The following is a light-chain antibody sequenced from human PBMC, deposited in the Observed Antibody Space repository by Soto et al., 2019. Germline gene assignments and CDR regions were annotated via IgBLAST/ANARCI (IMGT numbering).Light chain of an antibody. J-gene: IGKJ1*01. CDR2: GAS. CDR1: QSVSGSF. V-gene: IGKV3-20*01. CDR3: QQYMSYS. Sequence: EIVLTQSPGTLSKSPGERATLSCRASQSVSGSFLAWYQQKPGQAPRLLISGASTRATGIPDRFSGTGSGTDFTLTISSLQPDDFATYYCQQYMSYSFGQGTKVDI.